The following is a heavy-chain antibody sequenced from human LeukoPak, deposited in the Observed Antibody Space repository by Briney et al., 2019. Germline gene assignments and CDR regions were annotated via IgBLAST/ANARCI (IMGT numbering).Heavy chain of an antibody. CDR3: ARHYYDVAVVEYFQH. CDR1: GDSISSSSYY. Sequence: SETLSLTCTVSGDSISSSSYYWGWIRQPPGKGLEWIGSIHYSGNTHYKPSLQSRVTISADTSRHQFSLKLSSVTAADTAVYYCARHYYDVAVVEYFQHWGQGTLVTVSS. J-gene: IGHJ1*01. V-gene: IGHV4-39*01. CDR2: IHYSGNT. D-gene: IGHD3-22*01.